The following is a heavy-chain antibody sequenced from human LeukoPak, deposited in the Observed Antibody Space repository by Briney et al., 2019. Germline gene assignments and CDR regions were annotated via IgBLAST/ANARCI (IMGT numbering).Heavy chain of an antibody. Sequence: GGSLRLSCAASGFTFSSYGMHWVRQAPGKGLEWVAVIWYDGSNKYYADSVKGRFTISRDNSKNTLYLQMNSLRAEDTAVYYCARDQEVAGAFDIWGQGTMVTVSS. CDR3: ARDQEVAGAFDI. CDR1: GFTFSSYG. D-gene: IGHD6-19*01. V-gene: IGHV3-33*08. J-gene: IGHJ3*02. CDR2: IWYDGSNK.